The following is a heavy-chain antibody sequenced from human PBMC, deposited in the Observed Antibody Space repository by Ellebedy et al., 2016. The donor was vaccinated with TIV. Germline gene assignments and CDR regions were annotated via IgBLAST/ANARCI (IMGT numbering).Heavy chain of an antibody. CDR1: GFTFSNVW. CDR2: IKSMTDGGTT. Sequence: GGSLRLSCAASGFTFSNVWMSWVRQAPGKGLEWVGRIKSMTDGGTTNYAAPVKGRFTISRDDSKSTLYLRMDSLTPEDTAFYYCAREGRTSGLAGVGHMWGQGTMVTVSS. J-gene: IGHJ3*02. V-gene: IGHV3-15*01. D-gene: IGHD7-27*01. CDR3: AREGRTSGLAGVGHM.